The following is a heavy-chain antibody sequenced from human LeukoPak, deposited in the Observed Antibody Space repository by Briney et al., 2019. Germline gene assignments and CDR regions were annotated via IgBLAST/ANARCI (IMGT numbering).Heavy chain of an antibody. D-gene: IGHD3-10*01. CDR2: IIPILGIA. V-gene: IGHV1-69*04. CDR3: ARYSMVRGVIAYYYGMDV. Sequence: SVEVSCKASGGTFSSYAISWVRQAPGQGLEWMGRIIPILGIANYAQKFQGRVTITADKSTSTAYMELNSLRSEDTAVYYCARYSMVRGVIAYYYGMDVWGQGTTVTASS. CDR1: GGTFSSYA. J-gene: IGHJ6*02.